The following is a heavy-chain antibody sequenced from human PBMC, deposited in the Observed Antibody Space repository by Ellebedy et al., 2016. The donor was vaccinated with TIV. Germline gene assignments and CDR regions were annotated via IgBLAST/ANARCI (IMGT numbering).Heavy chain of an antibody. Sequence: GESLKISXAASGFTFSSYSMNWVRQAPGKGLEWVSSISSSSSYIYYADLVKGRFTISRDNAKNSLYLQMNSLRAEDTAVYYCASPYYYDSSGYYYIPSDAFDIWGQGTMVTVSS. D-gene: IGHD3-22*01. CDR2: ISSSSSYI. CDR1: GFTFSSYS. CDR3: ASPYYYDSSGYYYIPSDAFDI. V-gene: IGHV3-21*01. J-gene: IGHJ3*02.